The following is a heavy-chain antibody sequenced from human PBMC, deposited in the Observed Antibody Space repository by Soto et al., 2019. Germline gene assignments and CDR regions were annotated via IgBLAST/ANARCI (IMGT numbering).Heavy chain of an antibody. CDR2: ISGSGGST. Sequence: EVQLLESGGGLVQPGGSLRLSCAASGFTFSTYVMSWVRQAPGKGLEWVSLISGSGGSTYYADSVKGRFTSSRDNSKNTLSLKMYSLTAEDTAVYYCATCVPYDSSGLFDSWGRGTLVTVSS. J-gene: IGHJ4*02. D-gene: IGHD3-22*01. CDR3: ATCVPYDSSGLFDS. V-gene: IGHV3-23*01. CDR1: GFTFSTYV.